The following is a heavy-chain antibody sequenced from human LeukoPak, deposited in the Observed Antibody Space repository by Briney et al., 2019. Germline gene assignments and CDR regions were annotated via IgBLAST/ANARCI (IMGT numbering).Heavy chain of an antibody. Sequence: GASVKDSCKAPAGTFSSYAISWVRQAPGQGLEWVGRIIPILGIANYAQKFQGRVTITADKSTSTAYMELSSLRSEDTAVYYCASPQSGGPWYFDLWGRGTLVTVSS. D-gene: IGHD3-10*01. J-gene: IGHJ2*01. CDR1: AGTFSSYA. CDR3: ASPQSGGPWYFDL. V-gene: IGHV1-69*04. CDR2: IIPILGIA.